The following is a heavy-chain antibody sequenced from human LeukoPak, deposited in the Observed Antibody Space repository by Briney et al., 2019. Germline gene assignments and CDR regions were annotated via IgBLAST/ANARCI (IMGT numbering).Heavy chain of an antibody. J-gene: IGHJ4*02. Sequence: ASVKVSCKASGYTFTSYDINWVRQATGQGLEWMGWMHPNSGNTGYAQKFQGRVTMTTNSSITSAYMELSSLRSEDTAVYYCARRHGRCSDGSCYYPDYWGQGTLVTVSS. CDR3: ARRHGRCSDGSCYYPDY. D-gene: IGHD2-15*01. CDR2: MHPNSGNT. CDR1: GYTFTSYD. V-gene: IGHV1-8*01.